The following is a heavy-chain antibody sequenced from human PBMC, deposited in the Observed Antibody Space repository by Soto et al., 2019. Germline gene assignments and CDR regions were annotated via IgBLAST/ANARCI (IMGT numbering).Heavy chain of an antibody. V-gene: IGHV3-30*18. Sequence: QVHLEESGGGVVQPGRSLRLSCAASGFTFTNYGMHWVRQAPGKGLEWVAVISYDGSTENYAASVKGRFTISRDNSKNTLYLQMNRLRPEDTAVYYCAKDPGWNYVFDYWGQGTLVTVSS. D-gene: IGHD1-7*01. J-gene: IGHJ4*02. CDR2: ISYDGSTE. CDR1: GFTFTNYG. CDR3: AKDPGWNYVFDY.